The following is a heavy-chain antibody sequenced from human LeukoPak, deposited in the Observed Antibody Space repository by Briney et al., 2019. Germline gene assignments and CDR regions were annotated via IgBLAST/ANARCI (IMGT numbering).Heavy chain of an antibody. CDR1: GGSFSGYY. CDR2: INHSGST. D-gene: IGHD3-10*01. Sequence: SETLSLTCAVYGGSFSGYYWSWIRQPPGKGLEWIGEINHSGSTNYNPSLKSRVTISVDTSKNQFSLKLSSVTAADTAVYYCASGHYGSGSMAVWGQGTTVTVSS. J-gene: IGHJ6*02. CDR3: ASGHYGSGSMAV. V-gene: IGHV4-34*01.